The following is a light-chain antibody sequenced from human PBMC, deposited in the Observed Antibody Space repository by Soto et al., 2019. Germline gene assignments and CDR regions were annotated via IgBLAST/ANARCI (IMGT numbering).Light chain of an antibody. CDR2: STN. CDR3: VVNMGSVV. Sequence: QAVVTQEPSLSVSPGGTVTLTCGLSSGSVSTSYYPSWYQQTPGHAPRTLIYSTNTRSSGVPDRFSGSILGNNAALTITGAQAEDESYYYCVVNMGSVVFGGGTKVTVL. J-gene: IGLJ2*01. CDR1: SGSVSTSYY. V-gene: IGLV8-61*01.